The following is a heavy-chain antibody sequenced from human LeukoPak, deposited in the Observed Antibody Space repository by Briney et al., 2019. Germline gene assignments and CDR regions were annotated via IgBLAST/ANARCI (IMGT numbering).Heavy chain of an antibody. Sequence: KASETLSLTCTVSGGSISSGGYYWSWIRQHPGKGLEWIGYIYYSGSTYYNPSLKSRVTISVDTSKNQFSLKLSSVTAADTAVYYCARHGLYYYDSSGYYDYRGQGTLVTVSS. CDR1: GGSISSGGYY. CDR3: ARHGLYYYDSSGYYDY. J-gene: IGHJ4*02. V-gene: IGHV4-31*03. D-gene: IGHD3-22*01. CDR2: IYYSGST.